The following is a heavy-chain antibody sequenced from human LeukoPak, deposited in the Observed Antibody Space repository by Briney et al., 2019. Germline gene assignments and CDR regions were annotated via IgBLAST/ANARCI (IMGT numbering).Heavy chain of an antibody. Sequence: SETLSLTCTVSGGSISSSNYYWGWIRQPPGKGLEWIGYIYYSGSTNYNPSLKSRVTISVDTSKNQFSLKLSSVTAADTAVYYCASHYDSSGYYAFDIWGQGTMVTVSS. CDR1: GGSISSSNYY. CDR3: ASHYDSSGYYAFDI. J-gene: IGHJ3*02. CDR2: IYYSGST. D-gene: IGHD3-22*01. V-gene: IGHV4-61*05.